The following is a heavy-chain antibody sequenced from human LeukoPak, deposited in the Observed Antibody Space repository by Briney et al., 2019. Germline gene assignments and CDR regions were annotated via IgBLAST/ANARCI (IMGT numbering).Heavy chain of an antibody. CDR2: ISSSSSYI. D-gene: IGHD2-15*01. CDR3: ARGTRLRGTYCSGGSCGNWLDP. Sequence: GGSLRLSCAASGFTFSSYSMNWVRQAPGKGLEWVSSISSSSSYIYYADSVKGRFTISRDNAKNSLYLQMNSLRAEDTAVYYCARGTRLRGTYCSGGSCGNWLDPWGQGTLVTVSS. V-gene: IGHV3-21*01. CDR1: GFTFSSYS. J-gene: IGHJ5*02.